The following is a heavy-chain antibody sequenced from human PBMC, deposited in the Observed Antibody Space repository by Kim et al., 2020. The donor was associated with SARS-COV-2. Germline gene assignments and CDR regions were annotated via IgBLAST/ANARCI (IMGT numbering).Heavy chain of an antibody. J-gene: IGHJ3*02. CDR1: GFTFSSYD. D-gene: IGHD6-13*01. CDR2: IGTAGDT. Sequence: GGSLRLSCAASGFTFSSYDMHWVRQATGKGLEWVSAIGTAGDTYYPGSVKGRFTISRENAKNSLYLQMNSLRAGDTAVYYCARASSGAADQLDAFDIWGQGTMVTVSS. V-gene: IGHV3-13*01. CDR3: ARASSGAADQLDAFDI.